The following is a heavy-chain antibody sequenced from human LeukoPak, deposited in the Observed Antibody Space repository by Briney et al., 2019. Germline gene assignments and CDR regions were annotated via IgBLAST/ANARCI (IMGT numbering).Heavy chain of an antibody. V-gene: IGHV3-7*01. Sequence: GGSLRFSCAASGFAFSTYWMDWVRQAPGKGLEWVGNINQDGSVKHYVDSVRGRFTISRDNARNSVYLQMSALRVEDTAVYYCTRGFVFWGQGSLVTASS. CDR1: GFAFSTYW. CDR3: TRGFVF. J-gene: IGHJ4*02. CDR2: INQDGSVK. D-gene: IGHD3-3*01.